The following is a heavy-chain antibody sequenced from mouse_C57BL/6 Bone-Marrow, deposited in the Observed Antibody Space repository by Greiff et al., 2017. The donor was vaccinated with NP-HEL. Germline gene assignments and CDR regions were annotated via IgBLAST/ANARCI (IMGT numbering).Heavy chain of an antibody. CDR2: IDPSDSYT. V-gene: IGHV1-59*01. CDR3: ARSYYGTP. CDR1: GYTFTSYW. D-gene: IGHD1-1*01. Sequence: QVQLQQPGAELVRPGTSVKLSCKASGYTFTSYWMHWVKQRPGQGLEWIGVIDPSDSYTNYNQKFKGKATLTVDTSSSTAYMQLSSLTSEDSAVYYCARSYYGTPWGKGTTLTVSS. J-gene: IGHJ2*01.